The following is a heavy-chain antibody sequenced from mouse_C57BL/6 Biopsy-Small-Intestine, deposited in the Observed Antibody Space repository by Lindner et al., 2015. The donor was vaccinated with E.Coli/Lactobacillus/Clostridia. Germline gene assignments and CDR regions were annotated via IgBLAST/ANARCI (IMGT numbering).Heavy chain of an antibody. V-gene: IGHV1-80*01. CDR2: IYPGDGAT. CDR1: GYAFSTYW. J-gene: IGHJ2*01. Sequence: VQLQESGAELVKPGASVKISCKVSGYAFSTYWMNWVKQRPGKGLEWIGQIYPGDGATNFNGKFKGKATLTADKSSSTVYMQLSSLTSEDSAVYFCARNYFPDYWGQGTTLTVSS. CDR3: ARNYFPDY. D-gene: IGHD2-1*01.